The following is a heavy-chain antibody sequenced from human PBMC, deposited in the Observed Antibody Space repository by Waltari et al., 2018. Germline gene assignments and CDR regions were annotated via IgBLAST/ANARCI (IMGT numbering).Heavy chain of an antibody. J-gene: IGHJ4*02. CDR3: ARSLDFWSGYSPDILTGYNY. CDR1: GYSISSGYY. Sequence: QVQLQESGPGLVKPSETLSLTCAVSGYSISSGYYWGWIRQPPGKGLEWIGSIYHSGSTYYNPSLKSRVTISVYTSKNQFALKLSSVTAADTAVYYCARSLDFWSGYSPDILTGYNYWGQGTLVTVSS. V-gene: IGHV4-38-2*01. D-gene: IGHD3-3*01. CDR2: IYHSGST.